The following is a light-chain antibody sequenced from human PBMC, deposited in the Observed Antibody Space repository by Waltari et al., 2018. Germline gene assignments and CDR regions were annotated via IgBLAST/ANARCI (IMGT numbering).Light chain of an antibody. J-gene: IGLJ2*01. CDR3: AAWDNSLSVVV. CDR1: SSNIGSNY. CDR2: RNN. V-gene: IGLV1-47*01. Sequence: QSVLTQPPSASGTPGQRVTISCSGSSSNIGSNYVYWYQQPPGTAPKLLIYRNNQRPSGLHNRFSVAKSVTSASLANGGLRSEGEPDYNCAAWDNSLSVVVFGGGTTLTV.